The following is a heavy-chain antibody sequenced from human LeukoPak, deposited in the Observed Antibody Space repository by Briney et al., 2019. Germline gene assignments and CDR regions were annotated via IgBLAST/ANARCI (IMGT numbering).Heavy chain of an antibody. V-gene: IGHV1-69*05. J-gene: IGHJ5*02. CDR1: GGTFSSYA. CDR2: IIPIFGTA. Sequence: ASVKVSCKASGGTFSSYAISWVRQAPGQGLEWMGGIIPIFGTANYAQKFQSRVTITTDESTSTAYMELSRLRSEDTAVYYCARGDLGYCSSTSCYPSNWFDPWGQGTLVTVSS. D-gene: IGHD2-2*01. CDR3: ARGDLGYCSSTSCYPSNWFDP.